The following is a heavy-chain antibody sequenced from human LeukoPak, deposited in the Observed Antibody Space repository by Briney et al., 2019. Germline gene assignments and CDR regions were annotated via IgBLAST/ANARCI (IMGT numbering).Heavy chain of an antibody. CDR2: IHPNSGKT. CDR1: GYTFRSYE. Sequence: ASVKISCKASGYTFRSYEINWVRQAPGQGLEWVGWIHPNSGKTGYAQKFQGRVTMTRDTSTETAFMELSSLKFDDTAIFYCARGHYGGNRYFDIWGQGTLVTVSS. CDR3: ARGHYGGNRYFDI. D-gene: IGHD4-23*01. V-gene: IGHV1-8*01. J-gene: IGHJ4*02.